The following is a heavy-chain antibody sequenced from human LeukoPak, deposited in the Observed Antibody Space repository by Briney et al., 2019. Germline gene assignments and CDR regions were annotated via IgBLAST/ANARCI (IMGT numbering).Heavy chain of an antibody. CDR1: GFTFTTYD. CDR3: VKGRGWFCGY. Sequence: GGSLRLSCAASGFTFTTYDMHWVRQAPGKGLEWVAFISSDGNRKFYTDSVKGRFTFSRDNSKNTLYLEMNSLRPEDTAVYFCVKGRGWFCGYWGQGLLVTVSS. J-gene: IGHJ4*02. D-gene: IGHD6-19*01. V-gene: IGHV3-30*02. CDR2: ISSDGNRK.